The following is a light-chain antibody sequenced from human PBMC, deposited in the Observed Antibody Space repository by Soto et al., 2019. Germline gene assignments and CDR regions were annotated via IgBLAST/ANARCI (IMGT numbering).Light chain of an antibody. V-gene: IGKV3-20*01. CDR1: QSVSSSY. CDR3: QQYGSSPPLT. J-gene: IGKJ4*01. Sequence: EIVLTQSPGTLSLSPGERAILSCRASQSVSSSYLGWYQQKPGQAPRLLIYGASNRATGIPDRFSGSGSGTEFTLTISRLEPEDFAVYYCQQYGSSPPLTFGGGTKVNIK. CDR2: GAS.